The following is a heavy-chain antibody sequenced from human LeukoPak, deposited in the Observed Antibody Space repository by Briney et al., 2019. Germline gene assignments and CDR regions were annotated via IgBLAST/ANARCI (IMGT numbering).Heavy chain of an antibody. CDR2: INPNSGGT. J-gene: IGHJ4*02. CDR1: GHTFTGYY. V-gene: IGHV1-2*02. CDR3: ARVITMVQEVYNY. D-gene: IGHD3-10*01. Sequence: GASVKASCKASGHTFTGYYMHWVRQAPGLRLECMGWINPNSGGTNYAQKFQGRVTMTRDTSISTAYMELSRLRSDDTAVYYCARVITMVQEVYNYWGQGTLVTVSS.